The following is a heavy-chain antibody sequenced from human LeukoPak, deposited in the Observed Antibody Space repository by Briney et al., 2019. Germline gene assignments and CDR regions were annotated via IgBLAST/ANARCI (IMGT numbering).Heavy chain of an antibody. J-gene: IGHJ4*02. CDR2: INHSGSV. Sequence: AETLSLTCAVYGGSFSDYYWSWIRQPPGKGLEWIGEINHSGSVNYNPSLKSRVAISVDTSKNQFSLKLSSVTAADTAVYYCARGGHCSSTSCHVLGFDYWGQATLVTVSS. CDR1: GGSFSDYY. V-gene: IGHV4-34*01. CDR3: ARGGHCSSTSCHVLGFDY. D-gene: IGHD2-2*01.